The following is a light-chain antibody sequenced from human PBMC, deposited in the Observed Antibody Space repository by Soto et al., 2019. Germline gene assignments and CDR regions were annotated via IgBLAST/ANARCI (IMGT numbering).Light chain of an antibody. V-gene: IGKV3-20*01. CDR2: GAS. CDR1: QSVSNSY. Sequence: EIVLTQSPGTLSLSPGERASLSCRASQSVSNSYLAWYQQKPGQAPRLLIYGASSRATGIPDRFSGSGSGTDFTLTISRLEPEDLAVYYCQPYGNSPRTFGQGTKLVIK. J-gene: IGKJ2*01. CDR3: QPYGNSPRT.